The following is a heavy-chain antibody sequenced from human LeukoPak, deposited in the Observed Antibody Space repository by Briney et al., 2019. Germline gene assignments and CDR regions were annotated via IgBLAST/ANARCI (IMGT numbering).Heavy chain of an antibody. J-gene: IGHJ4*02. CDR1: GFSFSNYG. CDR3: SAIAVSAIY. V-gene: IGHV3-23*01. D-gene: IGHD6-19*01. CDR2: ITGHGDTT. Sequence: GGSLRLSCAASGFSFSNYGMNWVRQAPGKGLEWVSGITGHGDTTYYADSVKGRFTISRDNSKNTLSLQMNSLRAEDTAVYYCSAIAVSAIYWGQGTLVTVSS.